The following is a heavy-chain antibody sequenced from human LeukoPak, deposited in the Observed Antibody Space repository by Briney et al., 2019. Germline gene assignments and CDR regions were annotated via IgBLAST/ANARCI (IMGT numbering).Heavy chain of an antibody. CDR3: ARSGYDYDYYYYYMDV. CDR2: IYPGDSDT. J-gene: IGHJ6*03. CDR1: GYSFTSYW. D-gene: IGHD5-12*01. Sequence: KPGESLKISCKGSGYSFTSYWIGWVRQMPGKGLEWMGIIYPGDSDTRYGPSFQGQVTISADKSISTAYLQWSSLKASDTAMYYCARSGYDYDYYYYYMDVWGKGTTVTVSS. V-gene: IGHV5-51*01.